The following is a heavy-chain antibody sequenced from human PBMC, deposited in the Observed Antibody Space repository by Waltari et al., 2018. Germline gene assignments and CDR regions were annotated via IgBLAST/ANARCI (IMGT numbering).Heavy chain of an antibody. D-gene: IGHD3-9*01. V-gene: IGHV4-59*11. J-gene: IGHJ4*02. CDR1: GGSISSHS. Sequence: QVKLQESGPGLVTPSETLSIPCTVSGGSISSHSWRWIRQPPGKGLEWIGYIYYSGSTNYNPSLMSRVTISVDTSKNQFSLKLSSVTAADTAVYYCARTKRYFDWLPNDYWGQGTLVTVSS. CDR2: IYYSGST. CDR3: ARTKRYFDWLPNDY.